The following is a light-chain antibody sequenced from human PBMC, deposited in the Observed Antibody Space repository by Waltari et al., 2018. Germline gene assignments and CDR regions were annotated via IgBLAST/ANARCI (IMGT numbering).Light chain of an antibody. V-gene: IGKV3-20*01. CDR1: QSVTNNY. J-gene: IGKJ4*01. CDR2: GAS. CDR3: QQYGRSVT. Sequence: LLTQSPGTLSLSPGEGATLSCRASQSVTNNYLAWYQQKPGQAPRLLIYGASSRATGIPDRFSGSGSGTDFTLTITRLEPEDFAAYYCQQYGRSVTFGGGTKLQIK.